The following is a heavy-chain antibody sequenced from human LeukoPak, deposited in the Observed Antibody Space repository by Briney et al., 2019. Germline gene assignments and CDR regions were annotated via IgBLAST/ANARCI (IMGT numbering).Heavy chain of an antibody. CDR2: ISWNSGSI. Sequence: PGRSLRLSCVASGFTFDDYSMHWVRQAPGKGLEWVSGISWNSGSIGYADSVKGRFTISRDNAKNSLYLQMNSLRAEDMALYYCAKDIKSGSSSFWYFDLWGRGTLVTVSS. V-gene: IGHV3-9*03. J-gene: IGHJ2*01. D-gene: IGHD6-6*01. CDR3: AKDIKSGSSSFWYFDL. CDR1: GFTFDDYS.